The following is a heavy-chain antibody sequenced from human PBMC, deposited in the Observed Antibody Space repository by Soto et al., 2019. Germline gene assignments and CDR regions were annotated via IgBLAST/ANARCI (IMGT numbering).Heavy chain of an antibody. CDR1: GFTFSSYA. CDR2: INTNGVNT. D-gene: IGHD6-19*01. V-gene: IGHV3-64*01. Sequence: GGSLRLSCAASGFTFSSYAMNWVRQAPGKGLEYVSAINTNGVNTFYAKSVKGRFTISRDNSKNTMYLQMGSLRAEDMAVYYCARGRVEDSSGWATYFDSWGQGTLVTVSS. CDR3: ARGRVEDSSGWATYFDS. J-gene: IGHJ4*02.